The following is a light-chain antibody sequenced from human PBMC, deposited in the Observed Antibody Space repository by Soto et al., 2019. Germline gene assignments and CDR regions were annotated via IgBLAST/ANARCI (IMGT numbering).Light chain of an antibody. CDR2: RNN. Sequence: VLTQPPSASGTPGQGVTISCSGSTSNIGSNYVYWYQQLPGTAPKLLIYRNNQRPSGVPDRFSGSKSGNTAALTVSGLQAEDEAYYYCSSYAGRSMYVFGTGTKVTVL. V-gene: IGLV1-47*01. J-gene: IGLJ1*01. CDR3: SSYAGRSMYV. CDR1: TSNIGSNY.